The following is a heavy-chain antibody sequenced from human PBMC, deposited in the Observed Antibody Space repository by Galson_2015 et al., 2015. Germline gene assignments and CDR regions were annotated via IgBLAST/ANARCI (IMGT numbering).Heavy chain of an antibody. CDR2: IYRFGSP. Sequence: SETLSLTCTVSGGSLNDNNWWSWVRQSPGKGLEWIGEIYRFGSPNYNPSLESRVTIALDRSNNQFSLTLTSVTAADTAIYYCAREMLSCRDIHCYRLYYMDVWGKGTMVTVSS. CDR3: AREMLSCRDIHCYRLYYMDV. D-gene: IGHD2-15*01. V-gene: IGHV4-4*02. J-gene: IGHJ6*03. CDR1: GGSLNDNNW.